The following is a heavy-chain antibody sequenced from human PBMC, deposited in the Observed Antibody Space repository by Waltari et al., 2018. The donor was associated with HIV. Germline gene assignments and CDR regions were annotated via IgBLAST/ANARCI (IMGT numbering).Heavy chain of an antibody. J-gene: IGHJ4*02. Sequence: EVQLVESGGGVVHPGGSVRTPSSAYGSTFSSYCMHWVRQVPGKGLVWVARINSDGSSTTYADSVKGRFTSSRDNAKSTLYLQMNSLRDEDTAVYYCARTFTVATISPLLHWGQGTLVTVSS. D-gene: IGHD5-12*01. CDR3: ARTFTVATISPLLH. V-gene: IGHV3-74*01. CDR1: GSTFSSYC. CDR2: INSDGSST.